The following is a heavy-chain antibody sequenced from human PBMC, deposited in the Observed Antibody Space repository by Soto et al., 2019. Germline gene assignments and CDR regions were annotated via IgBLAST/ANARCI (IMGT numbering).Heavy chain of an antibody. D-gene: IGHD3-10*01. CDR2: IWYDGSNK. V-gene: IGHV3-33*06. Sequence: PGGSLRLSCAASGFTFSSYGMHWVRQAPGKGLEWVAVIWYDGSNKYYADSVKGRFTISRDNSKNTLYLQMNSVTAADTAIYYCAKGLASEKVDSWGQGTLVTVSS. J-gene: IGHJ4*02. CDR1: GFTFSSYG. CDR3: AKGLASEKVDS.